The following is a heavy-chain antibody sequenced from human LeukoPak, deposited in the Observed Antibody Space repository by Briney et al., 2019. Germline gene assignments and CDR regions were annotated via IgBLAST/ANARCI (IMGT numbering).Heavy chain of an antibody. CDR1: GGSISSYY. D-gene: IGHD2-2*01. CDR2: IYYSGST. CDR3: ARGGGYCSSTSCPYYYYYYYMDV. V-gene: IGHV4-59*01. J-gene: IGHJ6*03. Sequence: PSETLSLTCTVSGGSISSYYWSWIRQPPGEGLEWIGYIYYSGSTNYNPSLKSRVTISVDTSKNQFSLKLSSVTAADTAVYYCARGGGYCSSTSCPYYYYYYYMDVWGKGTTVTVSS.